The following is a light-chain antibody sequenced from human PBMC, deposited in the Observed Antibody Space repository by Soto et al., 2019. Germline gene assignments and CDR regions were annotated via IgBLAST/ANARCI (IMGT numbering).Light chain of an antibody. Sequence: DIQMTQSPSTLSASVGDRITITCRASQSISSWLAWYQQKPGKAPKLLIYKASSLESGVPSRFSGSGSGTEFTLTISSLQPDDFATYYCQQYSNYRYTFGQGTKLEIK. CDR2: KAS. J-gene: IGKJ2*01. V-gene: IGKV1-5*03. CDR3: QQYSNYRYT. CDR1: QSISSW.